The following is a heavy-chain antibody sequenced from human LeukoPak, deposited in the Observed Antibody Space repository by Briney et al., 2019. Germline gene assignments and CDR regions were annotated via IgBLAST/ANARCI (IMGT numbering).Heavy chain of an antibody. CDR1: GYTFTSYD. CDR2: IVVGSGNT. D-gene: IGHD3-10*01. Sequence: GASVKVSCKASGYTFTSYDINWVRQATGQGLEWIGWIVVGSGNTNYAQKFQERVTITRDMSTSTAYMELSSLRSEDTAVYYCAAELVGGSGSYYNWGQGTLVTVSS. J-gene: IGHJ4*02. V-gene: IGHV1-58*02. CDR3: AAELVGGSGSYYN.